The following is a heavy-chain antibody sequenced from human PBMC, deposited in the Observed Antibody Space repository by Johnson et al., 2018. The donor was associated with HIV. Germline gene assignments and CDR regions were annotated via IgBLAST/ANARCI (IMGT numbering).Heavy chain of an antibody. CDR2: INQDGSEM. CDR3: ARGRGALDI. Sequence: VQLVESGGGLVQTGGSLRLSCGGSGFSFSIYWLTWVRQAPGKGLEWVANINQDGSEMYYVDSVKGRFTISRDNANNSLYVQMNSLRAEDTAVYYCARGRGALDIWGQGTMVTVSS. CDR1: GFSFSIYW. J-gene: IGHJ3*02. V-gene: IGHV3-7*04. D-gene: IGHD3-16*01.